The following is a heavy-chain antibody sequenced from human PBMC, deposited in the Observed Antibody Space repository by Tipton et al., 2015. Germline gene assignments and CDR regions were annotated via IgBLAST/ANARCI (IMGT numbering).Heavy chain of an antibody. D-gene: IGHD3-10*01. J-gene: IGHJ4*02. Sequence: TLSLTCAVSAYSISSDYYWGWIRQPPGKGLEWIGSISHSGNTYYNPSLKSRVTMSRDTSKNQFSLKLTSVTAADTAVYYCARRVPITVPRGLTEGLDYWGQGTLVTVSS. CDR3: ARRVPITVPRGLTEGLDY. CDR1: AYSISSDYY. V-gene: IGHV4-38-2*01. CDR2: ISHSGNT.